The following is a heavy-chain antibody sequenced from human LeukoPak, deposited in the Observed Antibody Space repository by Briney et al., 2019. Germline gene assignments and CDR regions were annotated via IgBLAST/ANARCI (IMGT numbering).Heavy chain of an antibody. V-gene: IGHV3-23*01. CDR2: ISGSGGST. CDR1: GFTFSSYW. J-gene: IGHJ4*02. D-gene: IGHD6-19*01. CDR3: AKRGGGWHFDY. Sequence: GGSLRLSCAASGFTFSSYWMSWVRQAPGKGLEWVSAISGSGGSTYYADSVKGRFIISRDNSKNTLYLQMNSLRAEDTAVYYCAKRGGGWHFDYWGQGTLVTVSS.